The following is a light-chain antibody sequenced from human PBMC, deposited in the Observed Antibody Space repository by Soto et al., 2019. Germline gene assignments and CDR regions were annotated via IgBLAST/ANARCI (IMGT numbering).Light chain of an antibody. CDR3: QTWDTGIQV. CDR2: LNSDGSH. CDR1: SGHSNYA. Sequence: QPVLTQSPSASASLGASVKLTCTLSSGHSNYAIAWHQQQPEKGPRYLMNLNSDGSHTKWDGIPDRFSGSTSGAERYLTISSLQSEDEADYYCQTWDTGIQVFGGGTKLTVL. V-gene: IGLV4-69*01. J-gene: IGLJ2*01.